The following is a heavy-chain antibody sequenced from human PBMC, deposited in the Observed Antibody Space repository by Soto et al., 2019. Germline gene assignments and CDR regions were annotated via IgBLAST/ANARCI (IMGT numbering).Heavy chain of an antibody. CDR3: ARETVELATNG. D-gene: IGHD5-12*01. V-gene: IGHV3-7*01. CDR1: GFTFSSYW. CDR2: IKQDGSEK. J-gene: IGHJ4*02. Sequence: EVQLVESGGGLVQPGGSLRLSCAASGFTFSSYWMSWVRQAPGKGLEWVANIKQDGSEKYYVDSVKDRFTISRDNAENSLFLQMSSLRAEDTAVYYCARETVELATNGWGQGTLVTVSS.